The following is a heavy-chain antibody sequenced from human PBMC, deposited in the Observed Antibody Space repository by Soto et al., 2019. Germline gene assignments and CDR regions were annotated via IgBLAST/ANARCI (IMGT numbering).Heavy chain of an antibody. Sequence: EVQLVESGGGLVQPGGSLRLSCAASGFTVSSNYMSWVRQAPGKGLEWVSVSYSGGSTYYADSVKGRFTISRHNSKNTLYLQMNRLRAEDTAVYYCARASIHDYGDPGAFDIWGQGTMVTVSS. CDR2: SYSGGST. D-gene: IGHD4-17*01. CDR3: ARASIHDYGDPGAFDI. V-gene: IGHV3-53*04. CDR1: GFTVSSNY. J-gene: IGHJ3*02.